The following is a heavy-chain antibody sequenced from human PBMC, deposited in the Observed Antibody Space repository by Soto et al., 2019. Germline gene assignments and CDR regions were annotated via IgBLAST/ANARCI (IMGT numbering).Heavy chain of an antibody. Sequence: GGSLRLSCAASGFTFSSYGMHWVRQAPGKGLEWVAVIWYDGSNKYYADSVKGRFTISRDNSKNTLYLQMNSLRAEDTAVYYCAGRGIATTGLIDYWGQGTLV. CDR1: GFTFSSYG. D-gene: IGHD1-26*01. CDR2: IWYDGSNK. V-gene: IGHV3-33*01. CDR3: AGRGIATTGLIDY. J-gene: IGHJ4*02.